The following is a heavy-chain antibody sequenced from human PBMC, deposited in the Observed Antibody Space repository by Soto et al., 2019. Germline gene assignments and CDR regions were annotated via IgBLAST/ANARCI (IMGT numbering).Heavy chain of an antibody. V-gene: IGHV4-59*01. CDR3: ARTVRGWVSPYYYYMDV. D-gene: IGHD3-10*02. CDR2: INHSGNT. Sequence: SETLSLTCTVSGGSISTYHWSWIRQPPGKGLEWIGYINHSGNTNYTPSLKSRVTMSADTSTKQFFLTLTSVTAADTAIYFCARTVRGWVSPYYYYMDVWGTGTTVTVSS. CDR1: GGSISTYH. J-gene: IGHJ6*03.